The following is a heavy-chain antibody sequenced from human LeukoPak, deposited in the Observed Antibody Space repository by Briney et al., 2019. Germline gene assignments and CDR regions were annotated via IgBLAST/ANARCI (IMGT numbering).Heavy chain of an antibody. V-gene: IGHV4-38-2*01. Sequence: SETLSLTCAVSGYSISSGYYWGWIRQPPGKGLEWIGSIYHSGSTYYNPSLKSRVTISVDTSKNQFSLKLSSVTAADTAVYYCAGWVQWELYNWFDPWGQGTLVTVSS. CDR3: AGWVQWELYNWFDP. D-gene: IGHD1-26*01. CDR1: GYSISSGYY. J-gene: IGHJ5*02. CDR2: IYHSGST.